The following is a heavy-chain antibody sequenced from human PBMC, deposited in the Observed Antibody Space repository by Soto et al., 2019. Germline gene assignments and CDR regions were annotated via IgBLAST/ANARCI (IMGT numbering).Heavy chain of an antibody. V-gene: IGHV1-69*12. CDR2: IIPIFGTA. CDR1: GGTFSNYA. J-gene: IGHJ5*02. D-gene: IGHD5-18*01. Sequence: QAQLVQSGAEVKKPGSSVKVSCKASGGTFSNYAVSWVRQAPGQGLEWMGGIIPIFGTANYAQKFQGRVTITADESTSTAYVVLSSLRSDDTAVYYCAIERGGYSYGYPWFDPWGQGTLVTVSS. CDR3: AIERGGYSYGYPWFDP.